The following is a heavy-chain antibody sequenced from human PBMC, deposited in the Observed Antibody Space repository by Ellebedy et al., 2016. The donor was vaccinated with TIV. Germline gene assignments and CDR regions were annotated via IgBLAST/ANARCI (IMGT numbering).Heavy chain of an antibody. CDR2: IYYSGST. CDR3: AREGVGQGRLLSFSASDDAFDI. V-gene: IGHV4-59*12. D-gene: IGHD6-25*01. CDR1: GGSISSYY. Sequence: MPSETLSLTCTVSGGSISSYYWSWIRQPPGKGLEWIGYIYYSGSTNYNPSLKTRVTISVDTSKNQLSLQLNSVTPEDTAVYYCAREGVGQGRLLSFSASDDAFDIWGQGTMVTVSS. J-gene: IGHJ3*02.